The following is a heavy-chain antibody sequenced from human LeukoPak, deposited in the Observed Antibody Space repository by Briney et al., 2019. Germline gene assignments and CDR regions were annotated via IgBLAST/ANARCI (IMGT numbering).Heavy chain of an antibody. Sequence: PGGSLRLSCAASGFTFDDYAMHWVRHAPGKGLEWVSGISWNSGSIAYADSVKGRFTISRDNAKNSLYLQMNSLRPEDTALYYCGKGYGSGLPYGMDVWGQGTTVTVSS. CDR1: GFTFDDYA. D-gene: IGHD4-17*01. V-gene: IGHV3-9*01. CDR3: GKGYGSGLPYGMDV. CDR2: ISWNSGSI. J-gene: IGHJ6*02.